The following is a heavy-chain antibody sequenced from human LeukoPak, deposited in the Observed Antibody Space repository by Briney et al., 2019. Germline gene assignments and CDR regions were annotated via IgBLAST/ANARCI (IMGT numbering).Heavy chain of an antibody. CDR2: IGTSSSTHI. CDR1: GFTFSSYS. Sequence: GGSLRLSCAASGFTFSSYSMNWVRRAPGKGLEWVSSIGTSSSTHIYYADSVKGRFTISRDNAKNSLSLQMNSLRGEDTAVYYCAREGPVDCSSTSCYADYWGQGTLVTVSS. D-gene: IGHD2-2*01. J-gene: IGHJ4*02. CDR3: AREGPVDCSSTSCYADY. V-gene: IGHV3-21*01.